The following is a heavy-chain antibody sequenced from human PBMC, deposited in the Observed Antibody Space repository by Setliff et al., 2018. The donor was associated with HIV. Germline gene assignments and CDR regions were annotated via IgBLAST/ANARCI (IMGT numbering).Heavy chain of an antibody. V-gene: IGHV3-23*01. Sequence: GGSLRLSCAASGFTFSSYAMGWVRQAPGKGLEWVSSISDSGGTTYYADSVKGRFTISRDSSKNTLYLQMNSLRAEDTAIYYCAKAIRPAAAGTWLGPFDYWGQGTLVTVSS. CDR1: GFTFSSYA. D-gene: IGHD6-13*01. CDR3: AKAIRPAAAGTWLGPFDY. CDR2: ISDSGGTT. J-gene: IGHJ4*02.